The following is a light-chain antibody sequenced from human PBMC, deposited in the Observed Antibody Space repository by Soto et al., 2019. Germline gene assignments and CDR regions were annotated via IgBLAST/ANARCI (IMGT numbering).Light chain of an antibody. J-gene: IGLJ1*01. CDR2: DGS. CDR3: SSYTSSSTLVV. V-gene: IGLV2-14*01. CDR1: SSDVGGYNY. Sequence: SVLTQPASVSGSPGQSITISCTGTSSDVGGYNYVSWYQQHPGKAPKLMIYDGSNRPSGVSYRFSGSKSGKTASLTISGLQAEDEADYYCSSYTSSSTLVVFGTGTKATVL.